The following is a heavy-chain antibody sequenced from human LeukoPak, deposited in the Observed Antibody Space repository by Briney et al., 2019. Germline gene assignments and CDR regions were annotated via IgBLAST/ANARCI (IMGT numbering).Heavy chain of an antibody. D-gene: IGHD3-9*01. V-gene: IGHV4-4*07. CDR1: GGFINSYY. J-gene: IGHJ6*03. CDR2: VYTSGIT. Sequence: SETLSLTCTVSGGFINSYYWSCIRQPAGKGLEWIGRVYTSGITNYNPSLKSRITMSVDTSKNQFSLKLTSVTAADTAVYYCARHNGFDRGYYYYMDVWGKGTTVTVSS. CDR3: ARHNGFDRGYYYYMDV.